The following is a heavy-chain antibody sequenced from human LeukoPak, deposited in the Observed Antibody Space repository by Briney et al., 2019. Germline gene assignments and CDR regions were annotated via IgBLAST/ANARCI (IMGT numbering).Heavy chain of an antibody. D-gene: IGHD2/OR15-2a*01. V-gene: IGHV3-11*01. CDR1: GFTFSDYY. Sequence: GGSLTLSCAASGFTFSDYYMSWIRQAPGKGLEWVSYITSSGNTIYYADSVKGRFTISRDNAKNSLFLQMNNLRAEDTAVYYCARDRRLYGYSFDYWSQGTLVTVSS. J-gene: IGHJ4*02. CDR2: ITSSGNTI. CDR3: ARDRRLYGYSFDY.